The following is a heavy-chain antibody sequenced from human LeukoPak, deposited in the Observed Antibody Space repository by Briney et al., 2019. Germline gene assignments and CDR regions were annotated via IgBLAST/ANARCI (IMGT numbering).Heavy chain of an antibody. Sequence: SETLSLTCAVSGYSISSGYYWGWIRQPPGKGLEWIGDIYHNGVTYYNPSLKSRVTISVDTSKNQFSLKLSSVTAADTAVYYCARDFPCSSTSCYGALYWGQGTLVTVSS. V-gene: IGHV4-38-2*02. CDR1: GYSISSGYY. CDR2: IYHNGVT. CDR3: ARDFPCSSTSCYGALY. J-gene: IGHJ4*02. D-gene: IGHD2-2*01.